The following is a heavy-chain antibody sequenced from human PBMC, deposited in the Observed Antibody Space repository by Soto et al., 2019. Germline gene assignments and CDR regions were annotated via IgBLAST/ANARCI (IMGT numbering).Heavy chain of an antibody. CDR2: IKEDGNEE. J-gene: IGHJ3*02. Sequence: EVQLVESGGGLVQPGGSLRLSCAASGFSISNYWMTWVRQAPGKGLEWVANIKEDGNEEYYVDSVKGRFTISRDNAKNSLYLQMNSLRAEDTAVYYCARDLTPEILPYYYDANDIWGQGTLVTGSS. CDR3: ARDLTPEILPYYYDANDI. CDR1: GFSISNYW. V-gene: IGHV3-7*01. D-gene: IGHD3-22*01.